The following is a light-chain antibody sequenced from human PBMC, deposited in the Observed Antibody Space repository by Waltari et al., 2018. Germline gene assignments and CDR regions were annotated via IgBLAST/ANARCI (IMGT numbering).Light chain of an antibody. CDR3: AIGHSSGDV. V-gene: IGLV5-45*01. Sequence: PMLTQPASLSASPGASASLTCTFSGGINVAGYHIFWYQQNPGSPPRYLLRYKSDSDKGQGSGVPSRFSGSKDASANTGILRISGLQSEDEADYYCAIGHSSGDVFGSGTKLTVL. CDR2: YKSDSDK. J-gene: IGLJ6*01. CDR1: GGINVAGYH.